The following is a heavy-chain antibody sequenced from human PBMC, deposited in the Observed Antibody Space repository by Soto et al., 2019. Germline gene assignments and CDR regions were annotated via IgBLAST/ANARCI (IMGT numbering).Heavy chain of an antibody. D-gene: IGHD3-3*01. J-gene: IGHJ5*02. V-gene: IGHV4-30-4*01. CDR2: IYYSGST. Sequence: QVQLQESGPGLVKPSQTLSLTCTVSGGSISSGDYYWSWIRQPPGKGLEWIGYIYYSGSTYYNPSLKSRVTISVDTSKNQFSLKLSSVTAADTAVYYCARVRFLEGQVHWFDPWGQGTLVTVSS. CDR3: ARVRFLEGQVHWFDP. CDR1: GGSISSGDYY.